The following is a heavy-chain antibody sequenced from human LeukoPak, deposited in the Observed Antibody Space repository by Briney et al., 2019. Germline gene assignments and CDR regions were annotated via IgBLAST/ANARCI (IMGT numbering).Heavy chain of an antibody. CDR1: GGTFSSYA. V-gene: IGHV1-69*05. D-gene: IGHD3-22*01. Sequence: SVKVSCKASGGTFSSYAISWVRQAPGQGLEWMGGIIPIFGTANYAQKFQGRVTITTDESTSTAYMELSSLRSEDTAVYYCARDIRYYDNKNWFDPWGQGTLVTVSS. J-gene: IGHJ5*02. CDR2: IIPIFGTA. CDR3: ARDIRYYDNKNWFDP.